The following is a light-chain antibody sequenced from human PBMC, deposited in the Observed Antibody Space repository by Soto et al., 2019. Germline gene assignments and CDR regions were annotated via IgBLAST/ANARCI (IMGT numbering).Light chain of an antibody. CDR2: AAS. J-gene: IGKJ3*01. V-gene: IGKV1-27*01. CDR1: QGISSS. CDR3: QEYYRPPFT. Sequence: DIQMTQSPSSLSASVGDRVTITCRASQGISSSLAWYQHKPGKVPELLIYAASTLHSGVPSRFSGSGSGTDFTHTISSLQPEDVATYYCQEYYRPPFTFGPGTKVNFK.